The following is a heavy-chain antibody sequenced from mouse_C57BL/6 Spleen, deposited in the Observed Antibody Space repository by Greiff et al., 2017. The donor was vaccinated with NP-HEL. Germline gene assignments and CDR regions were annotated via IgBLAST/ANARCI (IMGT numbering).Heavy chain of an antibody. CDR2: INPSNGGT. V-gene: IGHV1-53*01. D-gene: IGHD1-1*01. CDR3: ARAWDCYGSSYDWFAY. Sequence: VQLKQPGTELVKPGASVKLSCKASGYTFTSYWMHWVKQRPGQGLEWIGNINPSNGGTNYNEKFKSKATLTVDKSSSTAYMQLSSLTSEDSAVYDCARAWDCYGSSYDWFAYWGQGTLVTVSA. J-gene: IGHJ3*01. CDR1: GYTFTSYW.